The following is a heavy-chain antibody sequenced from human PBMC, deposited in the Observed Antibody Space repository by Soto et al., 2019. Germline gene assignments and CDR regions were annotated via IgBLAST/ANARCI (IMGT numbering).Heavy chain of an antibody. CDR2: INPSNEVT. D-gene: IGHD2-21*01. J-gene: IGHJ4*02. Sequence: GASVKVSCKTSGYTFSAYYVHWARRAPGRGFQWLGWINPSNEVTTFSEFFQGRITMTRDTSTSTVHMELNRWTSDDTAVYYCMRGGGGDSPIDYWGQGTQVTVSS. CDR3: MRGGGGDSPIDY. CDR1: GYTFSAYY. V-gene: IGHV1-2*02.